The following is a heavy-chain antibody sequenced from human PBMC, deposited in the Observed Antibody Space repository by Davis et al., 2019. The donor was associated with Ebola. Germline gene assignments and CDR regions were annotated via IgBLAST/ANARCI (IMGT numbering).Heavy chain of an antibody. Sequence: GESLKISCAASGFSFSSYGMHWVRQAPGKGLEWVAVISYDGSNKYYADSVKGRFTIPRDNSKNTLYLQMNSLRAEDTAVYYCSSPNFDYWGQGTLVTVSS. J-gene: IGHJ4*02. CDR3: SSPNFDY. CDR1: GFSFSSYG. CDR2: ISYDGSNK. V-gene: IGHV3-30*03.